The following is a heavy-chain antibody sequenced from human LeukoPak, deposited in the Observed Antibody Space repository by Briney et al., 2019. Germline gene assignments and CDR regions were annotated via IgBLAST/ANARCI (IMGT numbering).Heavy chain of an antibody. D-gene: IGHD2-15*01. J-gene: IGHJ6*04. Sequence: GRSLRLSCAASGFTFSSYGMHWVRQAPGKGLEWVAVISYDGSKKYYADSVKGRFTISRDNSKNTLYLQMNSLRAEDTAVYYCAKETDCSGGSCSFYYYYYGMDVWGKGTTVTVSS. CDR2: ISYDGSKK. CDR3: AKETDCSGGSCSFYYYYYGMDV. V-gene: IGHV3-30*18. CDR1: GFTFSSYG.